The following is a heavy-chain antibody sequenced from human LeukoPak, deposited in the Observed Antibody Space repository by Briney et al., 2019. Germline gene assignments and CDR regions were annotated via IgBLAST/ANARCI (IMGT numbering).Heavy chain of an antibody. Sequence: SETLSLTCTVSGGSISTYYWSWIRQPAGKGLEWIGRINTSGNTDYNASLKSRVTLSVDTSKNQFSLKLSSVTAADTAVYYCARAARGSYYYYYMDVWGKGTTVTVSS. CDR1: GGSISTYY. V-gene: IGHV4-4*07. CDR2: INTSGNT. J-gene: IGHJ6*03. CDR3: ARAARGSYYYYYMDV. D-gene: IGHD1-26*01.